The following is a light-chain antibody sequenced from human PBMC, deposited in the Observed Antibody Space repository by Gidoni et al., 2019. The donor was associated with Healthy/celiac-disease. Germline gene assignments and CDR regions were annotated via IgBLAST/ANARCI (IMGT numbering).Light chain of an antibody. J-gene: IGLJ2*01. V-gene: IGLV2-18*02. CDR3: SSYTSSSTVV. CDR2: EVS. Sequence: QSALTQLPAVSGSPGQSVTISCTGTSSDVGSHHRVSWYQQPPGTAPKLMIYEVSNRPSGVPDRFSGSKSGNTASLTISGLQAEDEADYDCSSYTSSSTVVFGGGTKLTVL. CDR1: SSDVGSHHR.